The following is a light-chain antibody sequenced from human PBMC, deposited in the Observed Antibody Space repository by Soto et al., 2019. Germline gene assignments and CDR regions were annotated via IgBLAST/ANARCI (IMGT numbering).Light chain of an antibody. V-gene: IGKV3-15*01. J-gene: IGKJ2*01. CDR3: QQYSGCTPDYT. Sequence: EVVMTQSPATLSVSPGEGATLSCRASQSVDSKLAWYQQKSGQAPRLLIFGVSTRANGVPARFSGSGSGTDFSFTLSSMESEDSAVSYCQQYSGCTPDYTFGQGTKVEIK. CDR2: GVS. CDR1: QSVDSK.